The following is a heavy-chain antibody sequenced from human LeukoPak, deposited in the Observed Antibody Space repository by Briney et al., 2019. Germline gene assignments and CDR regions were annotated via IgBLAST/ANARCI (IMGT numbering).Heavy chain of an antibody. CDR3: ARDRGGSSWYYFDN. V-gene: IGHV6-1*01. CDR2: TYYRSKWYN. J-gene: IGHJ4*02. D-gene: IGHD6-13*01. Sequence: SQTLSLTCAISGDSVSRDTAASNWVRQSPSRGLEWLGRTYYRSKWYNDYAVSVKSRITINPDTSKNQFSLQLNSVTPEDTAVYYCARDRGGSSWYYFDNWGQGSLVTVSS. CDR1: GDSVSRDTAA.